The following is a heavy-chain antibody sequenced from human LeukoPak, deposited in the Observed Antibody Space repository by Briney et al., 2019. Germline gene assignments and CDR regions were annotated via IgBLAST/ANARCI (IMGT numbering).Heavy chain of an antibody. J-gene: IGHJ3*02. Sequence: GGSLRLSCAASGFTVSSNYMSWVRQAPGKGLEWVSSISSSSSYIYYADSVKGRFTISRDNAKNSLYLQMNSLRAEDTAVYYCARGGRIDWGSAFDIWGQGTMVTVSS. CDR2: ISSSSSYI. CDR3: ARGGRIDWGSAFDI. CDR1: GFTVSSNY. D-gene: IGHD7-27*01. V-gene: IGHV3-21*01.